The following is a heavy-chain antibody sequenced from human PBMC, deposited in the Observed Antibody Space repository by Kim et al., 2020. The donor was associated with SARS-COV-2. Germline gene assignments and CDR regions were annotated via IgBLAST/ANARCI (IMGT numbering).Heavy chain of an antibody. Sequence: TLSLTCTVSGASISSGVYYWSWIRQHPGKGLEWIGYIFYSGNTYYNPSLKSRVSMSVDTSKNQFSLMLTSVTAADTAMYYCARDCSGGSCYPDPFDVWGQGTMVTVSS. CDR1: GASISSGVYY. D-gene: IGHD2-15*01. J-gene: IGHJ3*01. V-gene: IGHV4-31*03. CDR2: IFYSGNT. CDR3: ARDCSGGSCYPDPFDV.